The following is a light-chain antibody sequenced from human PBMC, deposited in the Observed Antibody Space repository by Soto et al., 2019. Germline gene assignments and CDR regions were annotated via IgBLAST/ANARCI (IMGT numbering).Light chain of an antibody. V-gene: IGLV2-14*01. J-gene: IGLJ1*01. Sequence: QSVXTQPASGSGSPGQSITISCTGTSSDVGGYNFVSWYQQYPGKAPKLMIHDVTSRPSGVSNRFSGSKSGTTASLTISGLQAEDEADYYCCSYASSTSYVFGTGTKVTVL. CDR1: SSDVGGYNF. CDR3: CSYASSTSYV. CDR2: DVT.